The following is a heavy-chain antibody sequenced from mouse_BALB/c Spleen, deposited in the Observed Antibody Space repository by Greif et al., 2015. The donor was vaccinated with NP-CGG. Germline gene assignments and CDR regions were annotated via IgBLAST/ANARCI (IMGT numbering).Heavy chain of an antibody. D-gene: IGHD1-1*02. Sequence: EVKLEESGGGLVQPGGSRKLSCAASGFTFSSFGMHWVRQAPEKGLEWVAYISSGSSTIYYADTVKGRFTISRDNPKNTLFLQMTSLRSEDTAMYYCARYGICSYFDYWGQGTTLTVSS. CDR2: ISSGSSTI. CDR3: ARYGICSYFDY. J-gene: IGHJ2*01. V-gene: IGHV5-17*02. CDR1: GFTFSSFG.